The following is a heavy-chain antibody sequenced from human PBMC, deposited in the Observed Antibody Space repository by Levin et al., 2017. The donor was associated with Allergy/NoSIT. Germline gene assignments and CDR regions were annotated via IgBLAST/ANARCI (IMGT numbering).Heavy chain of an antibody. D-gene: IGHD3-3*01. CDR3: VNGLWSAYNF. CDR1: GFTFSSYS. Sequence: GGSLRLSCVASGFTFSSYSMGWVRQSPGKGLEWVSGITSVGHTFYADSVKGRLTISRDIPKNTVYLEMNSLRGDDTAVYFCVNGLWSAYNFWGRGTQVTVSS. CDR2: ITSVGHT. J-gene: IGHJ1*01. V-gene: IGHV3-23*01.